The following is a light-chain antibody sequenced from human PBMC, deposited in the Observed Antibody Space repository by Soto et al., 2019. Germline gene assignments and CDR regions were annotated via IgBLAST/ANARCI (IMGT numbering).Light chain of an antibody. J-gene: IGLJ2*01. V-gene: IGLV2-14*01. CDR3: RSYRSTSTVV. CDR1: SSDVGGYKF. Sequence: QSALTQPASVSGSPGQSITISCTGTSSDVGGYKFVSWYQQHPGKAPKLMFYDITNRPSGISNRFSGSKSDNTASLTISGLQDEDEAVYYCRSYRSTSTVVFGGGTKVTVL. CDR2: DIT.